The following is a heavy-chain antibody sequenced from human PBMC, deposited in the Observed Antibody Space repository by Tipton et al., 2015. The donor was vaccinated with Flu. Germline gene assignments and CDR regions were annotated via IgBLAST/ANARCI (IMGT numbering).Heavy chain of an antibody. Sequence: TLSLTCTVSGGSISSYYWSWLRQPPGKGLEWIGYIYYSGSTNYNPSLKSRVTMSVDTSKNQFSLKMSSVTAADTAVYYCARFSVRGESDYWGQGTLVTVSS. J-gene: IGHJ4*02. D-gene: IGHD3-10*01. CDR1: GGSISSYY. CDR2: IYYSGST. V-gene: IGHV4-59*12. CDR3: ARFSVRGESDY.